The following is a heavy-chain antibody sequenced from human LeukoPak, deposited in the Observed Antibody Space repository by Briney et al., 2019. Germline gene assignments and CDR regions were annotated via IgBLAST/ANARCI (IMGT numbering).Heavy chain of an antibody. J-gene: IGHJ6*02. CDR3: ARYGDPSLDPYYYYGMDV. CDR2: ISSSSSYI. CDR1: GFTFSSYS. Sequence: GGSLRLSCAASGFTFSSYSMNWVRQAPGKGLEWVSSISSSSSYIYYADSAKGRFTISRDNAKNSLYLQMNSPRAEDTAVYYCARYGDPSLDPYYYYGMDVWGQGTTVTVSS. D-gene: IGHD4-17*01. V-gene: IGHV3-21*01.